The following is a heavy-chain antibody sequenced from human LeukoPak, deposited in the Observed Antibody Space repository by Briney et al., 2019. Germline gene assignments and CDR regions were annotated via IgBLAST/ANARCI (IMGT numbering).Heavy chain of an antibody. CDR1: GFTFSNYW. J-gene: IGHJ4*02. CDR3: ARDRAYYFDY. V-gene: IGHV3-7*01. CDR2: IKQDGSEK. Sequence: PGGSLRLSCTASGFTFSNYWMSWVRQAPGKGLEWVANIKQDGSEKYYVGSVKGRFTISRDNTKNSLYLQMNSLRAEDTAVYYCARDRAYYFDYWGQGTLVTVSS.